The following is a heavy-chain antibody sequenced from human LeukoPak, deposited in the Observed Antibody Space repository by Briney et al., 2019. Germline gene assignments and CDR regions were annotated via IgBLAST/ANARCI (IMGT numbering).Heavy chain of an antibody. J-gene: IGHJ4*02. CDR3: ARRYSYGLWYFDY. D-gene: IGHD5-18*01. CDR1: GGSISSYY. CDR2: IYNSGST. Sequence: SETLSLTCTVSGGSISSYYWSWIRQPPGKGLEWIGYIYNSGSTNYNPSLKSRVTISVDTSKNQFSLKLSSVTAADTAVYYCARRYSYGLWYFDYWGQGTLVTVSS. V-gene: IGHV4-59*08.